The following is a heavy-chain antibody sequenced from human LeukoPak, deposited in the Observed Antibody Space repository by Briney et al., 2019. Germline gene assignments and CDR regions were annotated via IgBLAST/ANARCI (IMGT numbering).Heavy chain of an antibody. CDR3: AKCSASYSNDAFDV. V-gene: IGHV3-23*01. CDR1: GFTFNNYT. CDR2: ILGGGSNT. J-gene: IGHJ3*01. D-gene: IGHD3-10*02. Sequence: PGGSLRLSCAASGFTFNNYTMNWVRQAPGKELEWVSYILGGGSNTRYSDSVKGRFIISRDNSKHILYLQMNSLRAEDTAIYYCAKCSASYSNDAFDVWGRGTMVTVSS.